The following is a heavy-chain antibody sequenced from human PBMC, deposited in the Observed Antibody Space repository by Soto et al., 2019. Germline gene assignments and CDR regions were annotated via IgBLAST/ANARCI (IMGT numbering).Heavy chain of an antibody. Sequence: QVQLVQSGAEVKKPGASVKVSCKASGYTFTSYGISWVRQAPGQGLEGMGWISAYNGNTNYAQKVQGRVTMTTDTPTSTAYTEPRSLRSGDTAGYYCARAYYYVSGPWHWGQGNLVTVSS. D-gene: IGHD3-10*01. CDR3: ARAYYYVSGPWH. J-gene: IGHJ4*02. CDR2: ISAYNGNT. CDR1: GYTFTSYG. V-gene: IGHV1-18*01.